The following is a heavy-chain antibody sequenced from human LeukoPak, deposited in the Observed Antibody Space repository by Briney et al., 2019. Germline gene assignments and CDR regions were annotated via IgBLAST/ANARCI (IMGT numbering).Heavy chain of an antibody. Sequence: SETLSLTCTFSGASISTGGYYWTWIRQPPGGGLEWIGYIYYTGSIDYNPSLKSRVTISIDTSRNYFSLKLNSVIAADTAVYYCARDRPGSYWYFDLWGRGTLVTVSS. V-gene: IGHV4-61*03. J-gene: IGHJ2*01. D-gene: IGHD3-10*01. CDR3: ARDRPGSYWYFDL. CDR2: IYYTGSI. CDR1: GASISTGGYY.